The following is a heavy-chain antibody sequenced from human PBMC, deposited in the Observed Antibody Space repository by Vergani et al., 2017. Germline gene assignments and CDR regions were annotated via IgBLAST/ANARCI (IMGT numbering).Heavy chain of an antibody. J-gene: IGHJ3*02. CDR3: ARHVDFREWLLFRAFDI. Sequence: QLQLQESGPGLVKPSETLSLTCTVSGGSISSSSYYWGWIRQPPGKGLEWIGSIYYSGSTYYNPSLKSRVTISVDTSKNQFSLKLSSVTAADTAVYYCARHVDFREWLLFRAFDIWGQGTMVTVSS. V-gene: IGHV4-39*01. D-gene: IGHD3-3*01. CDR2: IYYSGST. CDR1: GGSISSSSYY.